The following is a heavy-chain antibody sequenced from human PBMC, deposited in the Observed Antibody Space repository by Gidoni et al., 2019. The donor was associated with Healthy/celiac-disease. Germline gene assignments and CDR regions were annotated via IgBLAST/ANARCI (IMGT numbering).Heavy chain of an antibody. J-gene: IGHJ4*02. V-gene: IGHV4-39*01. CDR3: SRPGAVTQYHFDY. Sequence: LQWIGSIYYSGSTYYNPSLKSRVTISADTSKNQFSMHLSSVTAAATAVYYCSRPGAVTQYHFDYWSQGTLVTVSS. D-gene: IGHD4-17*01. CDR2: IYYSGST.